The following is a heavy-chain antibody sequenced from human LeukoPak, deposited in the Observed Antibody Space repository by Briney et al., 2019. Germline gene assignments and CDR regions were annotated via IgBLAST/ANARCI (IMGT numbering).Heavy chain of an antibody. V-gene: IGHV3-53*01. CDR2: IYSGGST. CDR1: GVTVSSNY. J-gene: IGHJ6*02. Sequence: GGSLRLSCAASGVTVSSNYMSWVRQAPGKGLEWVSVIYSGGSTYYADSVKGRFTISRDNSKNTLYLQMNSLRAEDTAVYYCARDAVTTGGYGMDVWGQGTTVTVSS. CDR3: ARDAVTTGGYGMDV. D-gene: IGHD4-17*01.